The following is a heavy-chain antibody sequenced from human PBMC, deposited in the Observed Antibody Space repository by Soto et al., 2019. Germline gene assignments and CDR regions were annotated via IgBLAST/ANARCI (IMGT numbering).Heavy chain of an antibody. J-gene: IGHJ4*02. D-gene: IGHD4-17*01. CDR2: INAGSGST. V-gene: IGHV1-3*01. CDR1: GYSFTRFA. CDR3: ARERGSTATFDY. Sequence: EASVKVSCKASGYSFTRFAMYWVRQAPGQSLEWMGWINAGSGSTKYSQKFQGRVSMTRDTSATTAYMELSSLTYEDTAVYYCARERGSTATFDYWGQGTMVTVS.